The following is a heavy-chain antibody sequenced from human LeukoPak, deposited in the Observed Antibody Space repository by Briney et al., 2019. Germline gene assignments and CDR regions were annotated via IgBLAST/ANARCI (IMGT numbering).Heavy chain of an antibody. CDR2: ISSSGST. Sequence: KPSETLSLTCTVSGGPISSGSYYWSWIRQPAGKGLEWIGRISSSGSTNYNPSLKSRVTISVDTSKNQFSLKLSSVTAADTAVYFCARGPYSYDSSGAFDIWGQGTMVTVSS. D-gene: IGHD3-22*01. J-gene: IGHJ3*02. CDR1: GGPISSGSYY. V-gene: IGHV4-61*02. CDR3: ARGPYSYDSSGAFDI.